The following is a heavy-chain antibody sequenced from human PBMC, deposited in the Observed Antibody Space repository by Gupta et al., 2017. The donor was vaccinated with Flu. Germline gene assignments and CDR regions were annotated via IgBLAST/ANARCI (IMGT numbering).Heavy chain of an antibody. CDR2: INNIGDGT. D-gene: IGHD6-19*01. CDR3: AKDLYTVPGALDS. CDR1: FSTSA. J-gene: IGHJ4*02. V-gene: IGHV3-23*01. Sequence: FSTSAINRVRQAPGKGLEGVSGINNIGDGTYYTDSVQGRFTVSRDNSDNTVHLQMDSLRAEDTAVYYCAKDLYTVPGALDSWGQGTLVTVSS.